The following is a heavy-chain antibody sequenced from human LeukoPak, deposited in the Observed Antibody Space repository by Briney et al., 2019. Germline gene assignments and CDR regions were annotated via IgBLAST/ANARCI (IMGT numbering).Heavy chain of an antibody. CDR1: GFTFSSYG. CDR3: AREGGYSSGWFYYYYGMDV. Sequence: GGSLRLSCAASGFTFSSYGMHWVRQAPGKGLEWVAVIWYDGSNKYYADSVKGRFTISRDNSKNTLYLQMNRLRAEDTAVYYCAREGGYSSGWFYYYYGMDVWGQGTTVTVSS. J-gene: IGHJ6*02. CDR2: IWYDGSNK. D-gene: IGHD6-19*01. V-gene: IGHV3-33*01.